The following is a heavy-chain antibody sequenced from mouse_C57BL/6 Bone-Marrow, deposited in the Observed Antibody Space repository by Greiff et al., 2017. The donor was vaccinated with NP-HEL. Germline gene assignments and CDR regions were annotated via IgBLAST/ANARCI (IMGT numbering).Heavy chain of an antibody. Sequence: VKLQQSGAELVKPGASVKISCKASGYAFSSYWMNWVKQRPGQGLEWIGQIYPGDGDTNYNGKFKGKATLTADKSSSTAYMQLSSLTSEDSAVYFCARALSYYGSIHPGVWGTGTTVTVSS. D-gene: IGHD1-1*01. CDR3: ARALSYYGSIHPGV. CDR2: IYPGDGDT. J-gene: IGHJ1*03. CDR1: GYAFSSYW. V-gene: IGHV1-80*01.